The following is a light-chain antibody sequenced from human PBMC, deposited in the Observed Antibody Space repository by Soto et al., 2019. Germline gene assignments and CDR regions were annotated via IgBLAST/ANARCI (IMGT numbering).Light chain of an antibody. Sequence: DIQMTQSPSSLSASIGDRVTITCRASQNIDNYLNWYQRKPGKAPKLLIYGASTLPSGVPSRFSGSGSDTDFTLTISSLQPEDFAVYYCQQLGFGQGTKVDI. CDR1: QNIDNY. J-gene: IGKJ1*01. CDR3: QQLG. CDR2: GAS. V-gene: IGKV1-39*01.